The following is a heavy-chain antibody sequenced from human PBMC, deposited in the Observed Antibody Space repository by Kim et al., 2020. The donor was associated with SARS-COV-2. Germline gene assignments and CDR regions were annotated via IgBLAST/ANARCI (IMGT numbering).Heavy chain of an antibody. D-gene: IGHD3-22*01. J-gene: IGHJ4*02. V-gene: IGHV3-48*02. Sequence: GGSLRLSCAASGFTFSSYSMNWVRQAPGKGLEWVSYISSSSSTIYYADSVKGRFTISRDNAKNSLYLQMNSLRDEDTAVYYCARVGLLDYYDSSGYSGGHFDYWGQGTLVTVSS. CDR3: ARVGLLDYYDSSGYSGGHFDY. CDR2: ISSSSSTI. CDR1: GFTFSSYS.